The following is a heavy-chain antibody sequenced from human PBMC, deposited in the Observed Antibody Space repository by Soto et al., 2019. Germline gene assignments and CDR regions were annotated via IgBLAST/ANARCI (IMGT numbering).Heavy chain of an antibody. J-gene: IGHJ4*02. Sequence: SETLSLTCTVSGGSISSGDYYWSWIRQPPGKGLEWIGYIYYSGSTYYNPSLKSRVTISVDTSKNQFSLKLSSVTAADTAVYYCARGLYDSSGYYFDYWGQGTLVTVSS. V-gene: IGHV4-30-4*01. CDR1: GGSISSGDYY. CDR2: IYYSGST. CDR3: ARGLYDSSGYYFDY. D-gene: IGHD3-22*01.